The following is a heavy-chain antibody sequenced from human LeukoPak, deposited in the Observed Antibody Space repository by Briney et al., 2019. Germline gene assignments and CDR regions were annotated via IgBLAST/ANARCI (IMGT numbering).Heavy chain of an antibody. CDR2: INHSGST. Sequence: SETLSLTCAVYGGSFSGYYWCWIRQPPGKGLEWIGEINHSGSTNYNPSLKSRVTISVDTSKNQFSLKLSSVTAADTAVYYCARDYHLSYYGSWIYMDVWGKGTTVTVSS. D-gene: IGHD3-10*01. J-gene: IGHJ6*04. V-gene: IGHV4-34*01. CDR3: ARDYHLSYYGSWIYMDV. CDR1: GGSFSGYY.